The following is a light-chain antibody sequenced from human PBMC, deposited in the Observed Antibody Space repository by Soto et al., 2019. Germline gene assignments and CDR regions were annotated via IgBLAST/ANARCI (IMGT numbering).Light chain of an antibody. CDR3: APWDDSLNGYV. J-gene: IGLJ1*01. Sequence: QSAVTQPPSASGTPGQRVTISCSGSATNIGSNAVNWYQHLPGTAPKLLIYDNSQRPSGVPARFSGSKSGTSASLAINGLQSEDEADYYCAPWDDSLNGYVFGTGTKVTVL. CDR2: DNS. CDR1: ATNIGSNA. V-gene: IGLV1-44*01.